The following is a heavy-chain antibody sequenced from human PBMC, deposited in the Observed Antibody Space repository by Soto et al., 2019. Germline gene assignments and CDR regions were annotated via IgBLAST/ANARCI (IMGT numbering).Heavy chain of an antibody. CDR3: ARGPASGDFAI. Sequence: GASVKVSCKTSGYAFTVYWLHWLRQAPGQGPEWMAWINPNTGDTGSAQKFQGRVTLTRDTSITTAYMELSSLRPDDAAVYYCARGPASGDFAIWGQGTMVTVSS. D-gene: IGHD3-3*01. CDR2: INPNTGDT. V-gene: IGHV1-2*02. J-gene: IGHJ3*02. CDR1: GYAFTVYW.